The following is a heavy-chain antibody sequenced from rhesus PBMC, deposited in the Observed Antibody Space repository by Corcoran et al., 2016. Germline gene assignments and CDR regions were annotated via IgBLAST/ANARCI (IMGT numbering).Heavy chain of an antibody. Sequence: QVQLVQSGAEVKKPGSSVKVSCKASGYTFTDYYMHWVRQAPGQGLEGMGETNPKTGGTNYQQKCQGRVTMTRETSTSTAYMELSSLRSDDTAVYYCAREGSAIYFDYWGQGVLVTVSS. CDR1: GYTFTDYY. CDR3: AREGSAIYFDY. CDR2: TNPKTGGT. D-gene: IGHD3-34*01. J-gene: IGHJ4*01. V-gene: IGHV1-138*01.